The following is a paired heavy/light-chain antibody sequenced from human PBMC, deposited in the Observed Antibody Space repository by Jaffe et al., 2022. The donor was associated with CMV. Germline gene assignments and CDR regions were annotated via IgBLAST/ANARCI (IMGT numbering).Heavy chain of an antibody. Sequence: EVQLMESGGGLVHPGGSLRLSCAASGFNFNIYSMNWVRQAPRGLEWVAYMTADSRTIYHADSVKGRFTISRDNARNSLYLQMNSLRDEDTAVYHCARGHQWAFDFWGQGILVTVSS. J-gene: IGHJ4*02. V-gene: IGHV3-48*02. CDR2: MTADSRTI. CDR3: ARGHQWAFDF. CDR1: GFNFNIYS. D-gene: IGHD1-26*01.
Light chain of an antibody. J-gene: IGLJ3*02. CDR3: TSYAGGDNWAV. CDR2: EVT. CDR1: SNDIGAYDR. Sequence: QSALTQPPSASGSPGQAVTISCTGTSNDIGAYDRVSWYQQHPGKAPINLIYEVTKRPSGVPDRFSGSKSGNTASLTVSGLQAEDEADYYCTSYAGGDNWAVFGGGTKLTVL. V-gene: IGLV2-8*01.